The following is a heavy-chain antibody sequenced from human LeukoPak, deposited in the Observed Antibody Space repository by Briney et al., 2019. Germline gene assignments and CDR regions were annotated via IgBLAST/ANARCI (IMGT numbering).Heavy chain of an antibody. J-gene: IGHJ4*02. CDR1: GYTFTSYD. CDR3: ARVLWFGESRSGPDDY. V-gene: IGHV1-8*01. D-gene: IGHD3-10*01. CDR2: MNPNSGNT. Sequence: GASVKVSCKASGYTFTSYDINWVRQATGQGLEWMGWMNPNSGNTGYAQKFQGRVTMTRNTSISTACMELSSLRSEDTAVYYCARVLWFGESRSGPDDYWGQGTLVTVSS.